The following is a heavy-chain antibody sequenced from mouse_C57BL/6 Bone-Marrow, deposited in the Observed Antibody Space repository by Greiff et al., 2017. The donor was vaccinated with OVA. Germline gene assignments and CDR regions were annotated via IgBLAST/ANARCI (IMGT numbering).Heavy chain of an antibody. CDR2: FYPGSGSI. CDR3: ARHERGLGDWYFDV. V-gene: IGHV1-62-2*01. Sequence: VKLMESGAELVKPGASVKLSCKASGYTFTEYTIHWVKQRSGQGLEWIGWFYPGSGSIKYNEKFKDKATLTADKSSSTVYMELSRLTSEDSAVYYGARHERGLGDWYFDVWGTGTTVTVSS. D-gene: IGHD2-2*01. J-gene: IGHJ1*03. CDR1: GYTFTEYT.